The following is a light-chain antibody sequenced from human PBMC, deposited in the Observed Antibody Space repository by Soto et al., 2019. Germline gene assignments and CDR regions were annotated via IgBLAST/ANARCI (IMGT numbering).Light chain of an antibody. V-gene: IGKV3-20*01. CDR2: AAS. CDR1: QSLSRSY. Sequence: EIVLTQSPVTLSLSPGEGATLSCRASQSLSRSYLAWYQHKPGQAPRLLIYAASSRATGVPARFSASGSGTVFTLTISRLEPEDFALYFCQQYDTSPLTFGQGTKVEI. CDR3: QQYDTSPLT. J-gene: IGKJ1*01.